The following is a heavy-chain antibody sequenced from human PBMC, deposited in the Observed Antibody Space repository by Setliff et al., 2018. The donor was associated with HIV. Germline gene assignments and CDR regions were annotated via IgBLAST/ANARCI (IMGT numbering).Heavy chain of an antibody. D-gene: IGHD6-6*01. CDR2: IYMGNSNI. Sequence: PGGSLRLSCVGSGFPFSAYSLSWVRMAPGKGLEWIAYIYMGNSNIYIGDSVKGRFTISRDNAKNSMYLQMNSLRAEDTAIYYCARIYRSSWPFDACDIWGQGTMVTVSS. CDR3: ARIYRSSWPFDACDI. CDR1: GFPFSAYS. J-gene: IGHJ3*02. V-gene: IGHV3-48*01.